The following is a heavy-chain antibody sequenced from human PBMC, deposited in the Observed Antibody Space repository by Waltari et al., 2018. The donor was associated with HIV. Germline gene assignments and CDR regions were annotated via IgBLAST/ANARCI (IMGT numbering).Heavy chain of an antibody. CDR2: IRSDGREK. CDR1: EFTPSSNW. J-gene: IGHJ3*02. Sequence: EVKLVESGGGLVQPGASLRLSCVVSEFTPSSNWMTWVRQAPGKGVERGANIRSDGREKYYVDSVKARFTVSRDNAKNSLFLYMNNLRVEDTAVYYCATNGYWAFDIWGQGTTVTVSS. D-gene: IGHD3-22*01. CDR3: ATNGYWAFDI. V-gene: IGHV3-7*01.